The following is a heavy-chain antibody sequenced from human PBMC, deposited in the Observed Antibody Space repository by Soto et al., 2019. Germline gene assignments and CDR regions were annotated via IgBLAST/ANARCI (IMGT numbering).Heavy chain of an antibody. CDR3: AKDLSTVTKDYYGMDV. D-gene: IGHD4-17*01. CDR2: ISYDGSNK. Sequence: GGSLRLSCAASGFTFSSYGMHWVRQAPGKGLEWVAVISYDGSNKYYADSVKGRFTISRDNSKNTLYLQMNSLRAEDTAVYYCAKDLSTVTKDYYGMDVWGQGTTVTVSS. V-gene: IGHV3-30*18. CDR1: GFTFSSYG. J-gene: IGHJ6*02.